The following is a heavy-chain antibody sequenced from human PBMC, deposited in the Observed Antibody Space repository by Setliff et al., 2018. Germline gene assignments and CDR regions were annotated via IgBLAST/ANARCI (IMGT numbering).Heavy chain of an antibody. Sequence: ASVKVSCKASGYTFTNSIMNWVRQAPGQGLEWMGWISAYNGNTYHAQKFQDRLSMTTDTSTSTAYMELRSLRADDTAVYYCERLVRHCTRISCQRTSEADLWGQGTQGTV. D-gene: IGHD2-15*01. J-gene: IGHJ5*02. CDR2: ISAYNGNT. CDR1: GYTFTNSI. CDR3: ERLVRHCTRISCQRTSEADL. V-gene: IGHV1-18*04.